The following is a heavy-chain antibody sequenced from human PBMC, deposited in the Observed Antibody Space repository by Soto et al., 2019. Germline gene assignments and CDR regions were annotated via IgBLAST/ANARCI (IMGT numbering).Heavy chain of an antibody. CDR2: IYHSGST. V-gene: IGHV4-30-2*01. D-gene: IGHD2-15*01. CDR1: GGSISSGGYS. Sequence: QLQLQESGSGLVKPSQTLSLTCAVSGGSISSGGYSWSWIRQPPGKGLEWIGYIYHSGSTYYNPSLQRRVTISVDRSKNQFSLNLSSVNAADTAVDYCARAHLGYCSGCSCLGDGWFDPWGQGTLVTVSS. J-gene: IGHJ5*02. CDR3: ARAHLGYCSGCSCLGDGWFDP.